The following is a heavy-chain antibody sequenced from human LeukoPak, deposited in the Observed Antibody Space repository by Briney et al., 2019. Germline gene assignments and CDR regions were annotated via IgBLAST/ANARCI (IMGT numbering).Heavy chain of an antibody. CDR2: VYYTGAS. Sequence: SGTLSLTCSVSGGSISSNNWWTWVRQPPGKGLEWIGSVYYTGASYYNPSLKSRVTISIDTSTKHFSLKLTSVTAADTAAYYCARGAPPQNWGQGTLVTVSS. CDR3: ARGAPPQN. CDR1: GGSISSNNW. J-gene: IGHJ4*02. V-gene: IGHV4-4*02.